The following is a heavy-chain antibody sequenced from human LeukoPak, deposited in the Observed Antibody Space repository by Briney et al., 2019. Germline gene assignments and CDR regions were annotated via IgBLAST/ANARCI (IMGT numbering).Heavy chain of an antibody. CDR3: AKSRGDY. Sequence: GGSLRLSCAASGFTFSTSGMSWVRQAPGKGLECVSVIGTSGSTYYTGSVKGRFTISRDNSKNTLYLQMNSLGAEDTAIYYCAKSRGDYWGQGTLVTVSS. CDR1: GFTFSTSG. J-gene: IGHJ4*02. CDR2: IGTSGST. V-gene: IGHV3-23*01. D-gene: IGHD5-24*01.